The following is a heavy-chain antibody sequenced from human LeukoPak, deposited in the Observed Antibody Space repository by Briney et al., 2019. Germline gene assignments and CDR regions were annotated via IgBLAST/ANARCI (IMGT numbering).Heavy chain of an antibody. D-gene: IGHD3-22*01. CDR2: ISPDGSNK. J-gene: IGHJ4*02. CDR3: AGGGSSGHHDF. Sequence: GGSLRLSCAASGFAFSTYYIHWVRQAPGKGLEWLAVISPDGSNKYFADSVNGRFTISRDNSKNTIFLQMNSLRVEDTSIYYCAGGGSSGHHDFWGQGALVTVSS. V-gene: IGHV3-30*01. CDR1: GFAFSTYY.